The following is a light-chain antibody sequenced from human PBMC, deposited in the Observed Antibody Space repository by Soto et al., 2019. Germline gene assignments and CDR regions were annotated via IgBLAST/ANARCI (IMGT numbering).Light chain of an antibody. CDR3: KKYNNWHRK. J-gene: IGKJ1*01. CDR1: QSVSIL. V-gene: IGKV3-15*01. Sequence: EVFVTHSRATRAVSPGERAAVSGRASQSVSILLAWYQQKPGHAPRLIIHGATTRATGIPARFSGSGSGTEFTLTISSLQSEDFDVYSCKKYNNWHRKFGQRNKVDIK. CDR2: GAT.